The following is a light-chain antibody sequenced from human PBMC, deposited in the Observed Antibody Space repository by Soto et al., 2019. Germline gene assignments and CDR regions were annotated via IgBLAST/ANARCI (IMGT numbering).Light chain of an antibody. CDR1: QSVSSN. CDR2: GAS. V-gene: IGKV3-15*01. CDR3: QQYNNWPPLT. Sequence: EIVMTQSPATLSVSPGERVTHSCRASQSVSSNLAWYQQKPGQAPRLLIYGASTRATGIPARFSGSVSGTEFTLTIGSLQSEDFAVYYGQQYNNWPPLTFGQGTRLEIK. J-gene: IGKJ5*01.